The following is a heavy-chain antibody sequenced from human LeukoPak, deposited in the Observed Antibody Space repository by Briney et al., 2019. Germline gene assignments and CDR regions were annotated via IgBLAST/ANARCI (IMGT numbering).Heavy chain of an antibody. CDR3: ARKTMAVIDAFDI. CDR2: IYYSGST. V-gene: IGHV4-39*01. CDR1: GGSISSSSYY. D-gene: IGHD2/OR15-2a*01. J-gene: IGHJ3*02. Sequence: PSETLSLTCTVSGGSISSSSYYWGWIRQPPGKGLEWIGSIYYSGSTYYNPSLKSRVTISADTSKNQFSLKLSSVTAADTAVYYCARKTMAVIDAFDIWGQGTMVTVSS.